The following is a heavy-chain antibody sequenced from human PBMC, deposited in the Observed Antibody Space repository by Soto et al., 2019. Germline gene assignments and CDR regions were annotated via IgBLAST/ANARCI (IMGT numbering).Heavy chain of an antibody. D-gene: IGHD2-15*01. Sequence: GESLKISCKGSGYSFTSYWIGWVRQMPGKGLEWMGIIYPGDSDTRYSPSFQGQVTISADKSISTAYLQWSSLKASDTAMYYCARTVGGYCSGGSCYSNYYYYMDVWGKGTTVTVSS. J-gene: IGHJ6*03. CDR2: IYPGDSDT. V-gene: IGHV5-51*01. CDR1: GYSFTSYW. CDR3: ARTVGGYCSGGSCYSNYYYYMDV.